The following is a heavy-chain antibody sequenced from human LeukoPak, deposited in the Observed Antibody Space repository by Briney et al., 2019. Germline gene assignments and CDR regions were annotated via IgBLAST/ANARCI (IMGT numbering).Heavy chain of an antibody. J-gene: IGHJ5*02. CDR2: SNGDGSNT. CDR3: TRDPRNLGLDP. CDR1: GFTFSGYW. D-gene: IGHD3-16*01. Sequence: AGGSLRLSCAASGFTFSGYWMHWVRQAPGKGLVWVARSNGDGSNTNYADSVKGRFTISRDNAKDTLYLQMSSLRVEDTAVYYCTRDPRNLGLDPWGQGTLVTVSS. V-gene: IGHV3-74*01.